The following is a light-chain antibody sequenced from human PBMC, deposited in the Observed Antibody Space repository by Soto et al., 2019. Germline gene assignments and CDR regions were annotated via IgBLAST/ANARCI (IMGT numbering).Light chain of an antibody. J-gene: IGKJ3*01. V-gene: IGKV1-33*01. Sequence: DIQMTQSPSSLSASVGDRVTITCQASHDITSYLNWYQHKPGKAPQLLIYDASILEAGVPSRFSGSGSGTDFTFTISSLQPEDVATYYCQKCDSLPIFGPGTTVDFK. CDR3: QKCDSLPI. CDR2: DAS. CDR1: HDITSY.